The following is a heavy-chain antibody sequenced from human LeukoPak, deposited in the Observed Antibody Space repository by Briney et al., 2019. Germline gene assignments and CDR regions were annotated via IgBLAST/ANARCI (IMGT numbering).Heavy chain of an antibody. J-gene: IGHJ3*02. Sequence: PSETLSLTCTVSGGSISSYYWSWIRQPPGKGLEWIGYIYYSGSTNYNPSLKSRVTISVDTSKNQFSLKLSSVTAADTAVYYCARLEDCSSTSCYAFDIWGQGTMVTVSS. D-gene: IGHD2-2*01. V-gene: IGHV4-59*08. CDR2: IYYSGST. CDR3: ARLEDCSSTSCYAFDI. CDR1: GGSISSYY.